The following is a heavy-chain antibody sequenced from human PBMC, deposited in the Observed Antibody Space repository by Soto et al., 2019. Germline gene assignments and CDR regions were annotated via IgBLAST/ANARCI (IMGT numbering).Heavy chain of an antibody. D-gene: IGHD2-15*01. V-gene: IGHV3-7*01. CDR2: IKQDGSKA. J-gene: IGHJ4*02. CDR3: ARDFYGGFSYGPGDS. Sequence: GGSLRLSCAASGFTFSAYAMHWIRQAPGKGLEWVANIKQDGSKAQYLESVRGRFTISRDNSKNSVYLQMTSLRAEDTALYYCARDFYGGFSYGPGDSWGQGTLVTVSS. CDR1: GFTFSAYA.